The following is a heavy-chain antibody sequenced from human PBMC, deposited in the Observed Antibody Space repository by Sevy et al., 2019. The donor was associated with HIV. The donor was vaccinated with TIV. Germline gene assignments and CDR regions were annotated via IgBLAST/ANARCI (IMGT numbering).Heavy chain of an antibody. J-gene: IGHJ3*02. CDR1: GFTFSSYS. Sequence: GGSLRLSCAASGFTFSSYSMNWVRQAPGKGLEWVSSISSSSSYIYYADSVKGRFTISRDNAKNSLYLQMNSLRAEDTAVYYCARDAYSGYDLGRVTDAFDIWGQGTMVTVSS. V-gene: IGHV3-21*01. CDR2: ISSSSSYI. CDR3: ARDAYSGYDLGRVTDAFDI. D-gene: IGHD5-12*01.